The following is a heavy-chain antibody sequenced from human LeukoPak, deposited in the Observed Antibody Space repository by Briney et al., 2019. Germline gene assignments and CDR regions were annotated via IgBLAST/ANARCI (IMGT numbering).Heavy chain of an antibody. D-gene: IGHD2-2*03. CDR2: ISAYNGNT. J-gene: IGHJ6*02. Sequence: ASVKVSCKASGYTFTSYGISWVRQAPGQGLEWMGWISAYNGNTNYAQKLQGRVTMTTDTSTSTAYMELRSLRSDDTAVYYCARDGYCSSTSCYYYYYGMDVWGQGTTVTVSS. V-gene: IGHV1-18*01. CDR3: ARDGYCSSTSCYYYYYGMDV. CDR1: GYTFTSYG.